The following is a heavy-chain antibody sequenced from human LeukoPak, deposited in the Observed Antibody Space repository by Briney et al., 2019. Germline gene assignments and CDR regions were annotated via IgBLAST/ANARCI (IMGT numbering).Heavy chain of an antibody. V-gene: IGHV3-66*01. D-gene: IGHD3-22*01. J-gene: IGHJ4*02. CDR2: IYSGGST. CDR1: GFTVSSNY. CDR3: ASSPGDSSGYYYYYFDY. Sequence: GWSLRLSCAASGFTVSSNYMSWVRQAPGKGLEWVSVIYSGGSTYYADSVKGRFTISRDNSKNTLYLQMNSLRAEDTAVYYCASSPGDSSGYYYYYFDYWGQGTLVTVSS.